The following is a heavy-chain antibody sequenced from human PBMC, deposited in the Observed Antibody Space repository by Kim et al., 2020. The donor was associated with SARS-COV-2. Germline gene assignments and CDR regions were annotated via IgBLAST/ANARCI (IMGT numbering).Heavy chain of an antibody. CDR1: GDSISSSSYY. Sequence: SETLSLTCTASGDSISSSSYYWGWIRQPPGKGLQWIGSLYSSGSTYYNPSLKSRVTISVDTSKNQFSLELSSVTAADTAVYYCASPLLYYYDSAGYRLWGQGTLVTVSS. CDR3: ASPLLYYYDSAGYRL. CDR2: LYSSGST. J-gene: IGHJ1*01. V-gene: IGHV4-39*01. D-gene: IGHD3-22*01.